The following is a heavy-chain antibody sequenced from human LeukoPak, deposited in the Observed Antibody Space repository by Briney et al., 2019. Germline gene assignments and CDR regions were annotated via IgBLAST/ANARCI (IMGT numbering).Heavy chain of an antibody. V-gene: IGHV3-33*01. D-gene: IGHD3-22*01. CDR3: ARPSDYYDSSGYYWGAPGIWYFDL. CDR2: IWYDGSNK. CDR1: GFTFSSYG. J-gene: IGHJ2*01. Sequence: GGSLRLSCAASGFTFSSYGMHWVRQAPGKGLEWVAVIWYDGSNKYYADSVKGRFTISRDNSKNTLYLQMNSLRAEDTAVYYCARPSDYYDSSGYYWGAPGIWYFDLWGRGTLVTVSS.